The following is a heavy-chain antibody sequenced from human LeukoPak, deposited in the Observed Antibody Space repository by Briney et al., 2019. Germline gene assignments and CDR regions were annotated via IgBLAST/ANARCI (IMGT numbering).Heavy chain of an antibody. CDR3: AKDAQRGFDYSNSLEY. V-gene: IGHV3-33*06. J-gene: IGHJ4*02. D-gene: IGHD4-11*01. CDR1: GFIFNHHA. CDR2: IWSDRSNR. Sequence: GGSLRLSCAASGFIFNHHAMHWVRQAPGKGLQWVAVIWSDRSNRFYADSVRGRFTISRDDSRKTVYLQMERLTAEDTAIYYCAKDAQRGFDYSNSLEYWGQGALVTVAS.